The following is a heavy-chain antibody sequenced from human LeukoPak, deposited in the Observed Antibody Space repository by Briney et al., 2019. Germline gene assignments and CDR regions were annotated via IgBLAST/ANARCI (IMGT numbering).Heavy chain of an antibody. Sequence: GGSLRLSCAASGFIFSSYAMHWVRQAPGKGLEWVSIISYDGSNKYYADSVKGRFTISRDNSKNTLYLQMNSLRAEDTAVYYCARGPRITIFQTSYYYYYMDVWGKGTTVTVSS. CDR2: ISYDGSNK. J-gene: IGHJ6*03. CDR1: GFIFSSYA. D-gene: IGHD3-3*01. CDR3: ARGPRITIFQTSYYYYYMDV. V-gene: IGHV3-30*04.